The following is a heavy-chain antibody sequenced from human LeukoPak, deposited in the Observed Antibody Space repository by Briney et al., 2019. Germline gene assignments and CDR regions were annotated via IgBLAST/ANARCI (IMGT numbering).Heavy chain of an antibody. CDR1: GGSFSGYY. CDR3: ARGQFWSGYSI. J-gene: IGHJ4*02. CDR2: INHRRST. V-gene: IGHV4-34*01. D-gene: IGHD3-3*02. Sequence: ASETLSLTCAVYGGSFSGYYWSWIRQPPGKGLEWIGEINHRRSTNYNPSLKSRVTMSVDTSKNQFSLNLSSVTAADTAVYYCARGQFWSGYSIWGQGALVTVSS.